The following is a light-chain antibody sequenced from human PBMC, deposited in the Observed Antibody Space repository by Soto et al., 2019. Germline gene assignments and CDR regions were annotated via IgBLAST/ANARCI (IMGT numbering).Light chain of an antibody. J-gene: IGLJ1*01. CDR1: SSDVGDYKY. Sequence: QSALTQPRSVSGSPGQSVTISCTGTSSDVGDYKYVSWYRQHPGKAPKLIIYDVSERPSGVPDRFSGSKSGNTASLTISGLQAEDEDDYYCCSYAGSYSYGFGTGTKVTVL. V-gene: IGLV2-11*01. CDR2: DVS. CDR3: CSYAGSYSYG.